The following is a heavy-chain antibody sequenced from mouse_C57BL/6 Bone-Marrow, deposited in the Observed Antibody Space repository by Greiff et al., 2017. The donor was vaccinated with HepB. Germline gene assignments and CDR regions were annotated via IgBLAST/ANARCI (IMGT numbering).Heavy chain of an antibody. D-gene: IGHD1-1*01. CDR3: SRDADYYGSRVGYYAMDY. V-gene: IGHV5-4*01. CDR1: GFTFSSYA. Sequence: EVKVVESGGGLVKPGGSLKLSCAASGFTFSSYAMSWVRQTPEKRLEWVATISDGGSYTYYPDNVKGRFTISRDNAKNNLYLQMSHLKSEDTAMYYCSRDADYYGSRVGYYAMDYWGQGTSVTVSS. J-gene: IGHJ4*01. CDR2: ISDGGSYT.